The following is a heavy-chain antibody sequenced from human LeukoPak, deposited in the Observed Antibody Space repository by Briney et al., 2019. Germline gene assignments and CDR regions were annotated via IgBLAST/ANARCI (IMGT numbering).Heavy chain of an antibody. J-gene: IGHJ4*02. CDR1: GYTFTDYY. CDR2: INANSGGT. CDR3: ARSKLWLRGGESFFSAEFDY. Sequence: ASVKVSCKASGYTFTDYYMHWVRQAPGQGLEWMGWINANSGGTNYAQKFQGRVTMTRDTSISTAYMELSRLRSDDTAAYYCARSKLWLRGGESFFSAEFDYWGQGTLVTVSS. V-gene: IGHV1-2*02. D-gene: IGHD5-18*01.